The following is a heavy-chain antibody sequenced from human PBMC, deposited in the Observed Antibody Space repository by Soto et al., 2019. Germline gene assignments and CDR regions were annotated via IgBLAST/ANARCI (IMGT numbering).Heavy chain of an antibody. V-gene: IGHV1-8*01. CDR1: GYSFTSLD. CDR2: MQPSTGRT. Sequence: QVPLVQSGAEVREPGASVKVSCKASGYSFTSLDINWVRQTAGQGLEWMGWMQPSTGRTGYAQKFQGRVTITRDTSINTAYMELTTLTSEDTAFYYCARGVSAGVDYWGPGTLVTVAS. CDR3: ARGVSAGVDY. D-gene: IGHD1-26*01. J-gene: IGHJ4*02.